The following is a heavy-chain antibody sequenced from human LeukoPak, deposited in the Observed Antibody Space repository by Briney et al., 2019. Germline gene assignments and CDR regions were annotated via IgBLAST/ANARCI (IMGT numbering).Heavy chain of an antibody. D-gene: IGHD4/OR15-4a*01. CDR2: IESDGSHP. CDR1: GFSFNTYW. Sequence: GGSLRLSCEASGFSFNTYWMHWVRQTPGKGLVWVSRIESDGSHPNYAGSVKGRFTVSRDNVKNTLYLQMNSLRAEDTAVYYCARGYGDNSEVTFDVWGQGTMVTVSS. J-gene: IGHJ3*01. CDR3: ARGYGDNSEVTFDV. V-gene: IGHV3-74*01.